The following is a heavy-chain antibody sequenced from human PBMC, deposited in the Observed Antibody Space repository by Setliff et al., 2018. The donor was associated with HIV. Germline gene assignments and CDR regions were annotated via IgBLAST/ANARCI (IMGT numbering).Heavy chain of an antibody. D-gene: IGHD1-26*01. CDR2: IYHTGKT. J-gene: IGHJ5*02. V-gene: IGHV4-31*03. CDR1: GDSIIIGGYY. Sequence: SETLSLTCSVSGDSIIIGGYYWSWIRQHPGGGLEWIGYIYHTGKTYYNPSLRSRITMSIDTSQNQFSLKLSSVTAADTAVYYCAKEGNSVDNWLDPWGQGTLVTV. CDR3: AKEGNSVDNWLDP.